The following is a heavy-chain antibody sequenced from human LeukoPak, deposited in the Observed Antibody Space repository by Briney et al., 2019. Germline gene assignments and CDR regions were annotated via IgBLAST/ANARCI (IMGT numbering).Heavy chain of an antibody. D-gene: IGHD2-15*01. J-gene: IGHJ4*02. CDR3: TVYCSGGSCRDRLDY. CDR2: IRSKVNSYAT. Sequence: GGSLRLSCAACGFTFSGSAMHWVRQASGKGLEWVGRIRSKVNSYATAYAASVKGRFTISRDDSKNTAYLQMNSLKTEDTAVSYCTVYCSGGSCRDRLDYWGQGTLVTVSS. CDR1: GFTFSGSA. V-gene: IGHV3-73*01.